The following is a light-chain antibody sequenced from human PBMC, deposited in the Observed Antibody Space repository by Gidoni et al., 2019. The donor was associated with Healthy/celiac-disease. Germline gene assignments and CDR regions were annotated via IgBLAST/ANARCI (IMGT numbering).Light chain of an antibody. V-gene: IGKV1-39*01. CDR2: AAS. J-gene: IGKJ3*01. Sequence: DIQMTQSPSSLSASVGDRVTITCRASQSISSYLNWYQQKPGKAPKLLIYAASSLQSGVPSRFSGSGSGTDVTLTISSLQPEDFATYYCQQSYSTLLTFXPXTKVDIK. CDR3: QQSYSTLLT. CDR1: QSISSY.